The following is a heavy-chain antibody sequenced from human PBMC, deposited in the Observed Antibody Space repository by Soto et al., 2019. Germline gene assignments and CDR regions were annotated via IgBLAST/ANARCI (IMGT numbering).Heavy chain of an antibody. Sequence: QITLKETGPTLVNPTQTLTLTCTFSGFSLTTYGVGVGWIRQPPGKALEWLAFIYWDDDKCYSPSLKSRLTITKDTSKNQVALRITNLDPVDTVTYYCAHSRGYVGFDYWGQCILVTVSS. CDR1: GFSLTTYGVG. CDR3: AHSRGYVGFDY. V-gene: IGHV2-5*02. CDR2: IYWDDDK. J-gene: IGHJ4*02. D-gene: IGHD5-12*01.